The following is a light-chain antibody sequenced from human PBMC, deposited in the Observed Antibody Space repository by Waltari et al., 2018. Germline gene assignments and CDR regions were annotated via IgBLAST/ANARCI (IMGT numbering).Light chain of an antibody. CDR3: HQYLFTPPT. V-gene: IGKV4-1*01. Sequence: ILMTQSPDSLTVSLGERATINCKSSDSVLNRGNNYNYLAWYQKRAGQPPKLLFYWASTREPGVPDRFRASGSGTDFTLTISSLQAEDVAVYYCHQYLFTPPTFGGGTKVEI. J-gene: IGKJ4*01. CDR2: WAS. CDR1: DSVLNRGNNYNY.